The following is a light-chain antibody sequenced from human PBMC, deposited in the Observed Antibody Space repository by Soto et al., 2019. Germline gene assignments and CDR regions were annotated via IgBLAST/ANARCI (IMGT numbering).Light chain of an antibody. J-gene: IGKJ1*01. Sequence: EVVFTQSPVTLSLCPVERATLSCRASQSFRGLLAWYQQKPGQAPRLLIYGASNRATGTPDRFSGSGSGTDFTLTISRLEPEDFAVYYCQQYGSSGKFGQGTKVDIK. CDR2: GAS. CDR3: QQYGSSGK. V-gene: IGKV3-20*01. CDR1: QSFRGL.